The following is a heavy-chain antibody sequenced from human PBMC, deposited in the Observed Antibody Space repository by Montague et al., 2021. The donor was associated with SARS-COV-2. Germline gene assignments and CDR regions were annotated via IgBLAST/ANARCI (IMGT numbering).Heavy chain of an antibody. J-gene: IGHJ4*02. D-gene: IGHD4-17*01. V-gene: IGHV4-30-2*01. Sequence: TLSLTCAVSGGSVSSGGYSWFWIREPPGKGLEWIGHIHHSGNTYYNPSLKSRATISGDRPKNQFSLRVPSVSAADTAVYSCASYRDYGDYYWGQGILVTVSS. CDR3: ASYRDYGDYY. CDR2: IHHSGNT. CDR1: GGSVSSGGYS.